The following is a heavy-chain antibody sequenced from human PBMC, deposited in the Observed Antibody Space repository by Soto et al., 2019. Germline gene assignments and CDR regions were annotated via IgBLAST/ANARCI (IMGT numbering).Heavy chain of an antibody. Sequence: QLQLQESGPGLVKPSETLSLTCTVSGGSISSSSYYWGWIRXPPXKGLEWIGSIYYSGSTYYNPSLKSRVXXXXXXXXXXXXXXXXXXXXXXXXXXXXXXXXXXXYFDYWGQGTLVTVSS. CDR1: GGSISSSSYY. CDR2: IYYSGST. CDR3: XXXXXXXYFDY. V-gene: IGHV4-39*01. J-gene: IGHJ4*02.